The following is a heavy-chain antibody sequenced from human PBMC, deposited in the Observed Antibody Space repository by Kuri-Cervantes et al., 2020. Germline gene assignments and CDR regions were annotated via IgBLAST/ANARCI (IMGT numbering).Heavy chain of an antibody. V-gene: IGHV5-51*01. Sequence: KVSCKASGYTFTSYWIGWVRQMPGKGLEWMGIIYPGDSDTGYSPSFQGQVTISADKSISTAYLQWSSLKASDTAMYYCASAPWHYYDSSGPTDAFDIWGQGTMVTVSS. CDR1: GYTFTSYW. CDR3: ASAPWHYYDSSGPTDAFDI. CDR2: IYPGDSDT. D-gene: IGHD3-22*01. J-gene: IGHJ3*02.